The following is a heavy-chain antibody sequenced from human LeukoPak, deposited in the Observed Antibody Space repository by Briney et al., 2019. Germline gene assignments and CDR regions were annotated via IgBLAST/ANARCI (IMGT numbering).Heavy chain of an antibody. J-gene: IGHJ6*04. Sequence: PSETLSLTCAVSGYSISSGYYWGWMRQPAGKRLEWTGSIYHSGSTYYNPSLKSRVTISVDTSKNQFSLKLGSVTAADTAVYYCARALTTVTGGMDVWGKGTTVTVSS. CDR1: GYSISSGYY. CDR3: ARALTTVTGGMDV. CDR2: IYHSGST. V-gene: IGHV4-38-2*01. D-gene: IGHD4-17*01.